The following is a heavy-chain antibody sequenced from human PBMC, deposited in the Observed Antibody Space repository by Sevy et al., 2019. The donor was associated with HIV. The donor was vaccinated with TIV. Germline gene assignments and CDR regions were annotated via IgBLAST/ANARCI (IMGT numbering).Heavy chain of an antibody. CDR3: ARDNYYDSSGYYSNFDY. V-gene: IGHV3-33*01. CDR1: GFTFSSYG. Sequence: GGSLRLSCAASGFTFSSYGMHWVRQAPGKGLEWVAVIWYDGSNKYYADSVKGRFTISRDNSKNTLYLQMNSLRAEDTAEYYCARDNYYDSSGYYSNFDYWGQGTLVTVSS. J-gene: IGHJ4*02. CDR2: IWYDGSNK. D-gene: IGHD3-22*01.